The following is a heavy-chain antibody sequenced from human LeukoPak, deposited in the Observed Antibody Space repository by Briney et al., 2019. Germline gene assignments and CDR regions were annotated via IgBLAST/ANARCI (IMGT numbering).Heavy chain of an antibody. J-gene: IGHJ3*02. Sequence: GGSLRLSCAASGFTFDDYAMHLVRQAPGKGLEWVSGISWNSGSIGYADSVKGRFTISRDNFKNTLYLQMNSLRAEDTAVYYCARDGVENYDYVWGSYRRDAFDIWGQGTMVTVSS. V-gene: IGHV3-9*01. CDR2: ISWNSGSI. CDR1: GFTFDDYA. D-gene: IGHD3-16*02. CDR3: ARDGVENYDYVWGSYRRDAFDI.